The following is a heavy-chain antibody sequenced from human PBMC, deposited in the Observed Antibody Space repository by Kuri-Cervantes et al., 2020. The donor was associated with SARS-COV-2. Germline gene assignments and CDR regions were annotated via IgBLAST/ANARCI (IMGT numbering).Heavy chain of an antibody. CDR3: ARDALHYDFWSGPYFDY. D-gene: IGHD3-3*01. CDR2: INPNSGDT. Sequence: ASVKVSCKASGYTFTGYYMHWVRQAPGQGLEWMGWINPNSGDTNYAQNFQGWVTMTRDTSISTAYMELSSLRSEDTAVYYCARDALHYDFWSGPYFDYWGQGTLVTVSS. V-gene: IGHV1-2*04. J-gene: IGHJ4*02. CDR1: GYTFTGYY.